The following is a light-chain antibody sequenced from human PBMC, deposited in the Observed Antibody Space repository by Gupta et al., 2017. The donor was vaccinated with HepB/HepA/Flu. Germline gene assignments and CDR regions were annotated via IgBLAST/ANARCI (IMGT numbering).Light chain of an antibody. CDR2: RDD. CDR1: SSNIGGNT. Sequence: QTVLTQPPPASSTPGQRVTISCSGSSSNIGGNTVNWYQQVPGTAPQPLILRDDERPSGVPDRFSGSKSGTSASLTITGLQSEDDSFFYCASWDDSLEGVLFGGGTRLTVL. CDR3: ASWDDSLEGVL. V-gene: IGLV1-44*01. J-gene: IGLJ2*01.